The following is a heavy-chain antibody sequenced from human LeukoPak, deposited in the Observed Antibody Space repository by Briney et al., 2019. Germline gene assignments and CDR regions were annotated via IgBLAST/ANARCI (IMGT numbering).Heavy chain of an antibody. CDR1: GGSFSGYY. D-gene: IGHD2-15*01. Sequence: PSETLSLTCAVYGGSFSGYYWSWIRQPPGKGLEWIGEINHSGSTNYNPSLKSRVTISVVTSKNQFSLKLSSVTAADTAVYYCARGYCSGGSCYSHADAFDIWGQGTMVTVSS. V-gene: IGHV4-34*01. CDR3: ARGYCSGGSCYSHADAFDI. CDR2: INHSGST. J-gene: IGHJ3*02.